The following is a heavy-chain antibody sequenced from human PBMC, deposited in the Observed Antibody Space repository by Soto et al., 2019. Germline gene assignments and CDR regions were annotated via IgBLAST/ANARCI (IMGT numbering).Heavy chain of an antibody. CDR2: IYSSGTT. Sequence: PQKLRHRRSGSAGTLSGYYWPGSRQPAGKGLEWIGRIYSSGTTKYNPSLQSRVNMSLDTSKNQFSLRLTSVTAADTAVYYCARGQRFSDWFDPWGQGTLVTVS. CDR1: AGTLSGYY. D-gene: IGHD3-3*01. V-gene: IGHV4-4*07. CDR3: ARGQRFSDWFDP. J-gene: IGHJ5*02.